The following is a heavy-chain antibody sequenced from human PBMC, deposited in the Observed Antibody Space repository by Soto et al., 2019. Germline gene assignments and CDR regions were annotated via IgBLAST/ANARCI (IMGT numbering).Heavy chain of an antibody. Sequence: PGESLKLSCKASGYSFTSYSIGWVLQMPGKGLEWMGIIYPGDSDTRYSASFQGQVTISADKSISTAYLQWSSLKASDTAMYYCARHCPYCSGGSCYPGSRYYYGMDVWGQGTTVTVSS. CDR1: GYSFTSYS. CDR3: ARHCPYCSGGSCYPGSRYYYGMDV. V-gene: IGHV5-51*01. J-gene: IGHJ6*02. CDR2: IYPGDSDT. D-gene: IGHD2-15*01.